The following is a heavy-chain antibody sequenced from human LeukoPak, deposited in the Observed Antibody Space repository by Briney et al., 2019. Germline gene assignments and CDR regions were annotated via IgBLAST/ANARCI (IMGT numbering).Heavy chain of an antibody. J-gene: IGHJ4*02. CDR2: INHSGST. D-gene: IGHD6-13*01. CDR3: ARGPYSSRHFDY. V-gene: IGHV4-34*01. Sequence: SETLSLTCAVYGGSFSGYYWSWIRQPPGKGLEWIGEINHSGSTNYNPSLKSRVTISVDTSKKQFSLKLCSVTAADTAVYYCARGPYSSRHFDYWGQGTLVTVSS. CDR1: GGSFSGYY.